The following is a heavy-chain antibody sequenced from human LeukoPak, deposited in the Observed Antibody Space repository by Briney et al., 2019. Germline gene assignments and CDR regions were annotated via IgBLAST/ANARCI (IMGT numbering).Heavy chain of an antibody. CDR1: GGSISSGGYY. CDR2: IYYSGST. D-gene: IGHD6-13*01. CDR3: ARVHIAAAGSFDY. V-gene: IGHV4-31*03. J-gene: IGHJ4*02. Sequence: SETLSLTCTVSGGSISSGGYYWSWIRQHPGKGLEWIGYIYYSGSTYYNPSLKSRATISVDTSKNQFSLKLSSVTAADTAVYYCARVHIAAAGSFDYWGQGTLVTVSS.